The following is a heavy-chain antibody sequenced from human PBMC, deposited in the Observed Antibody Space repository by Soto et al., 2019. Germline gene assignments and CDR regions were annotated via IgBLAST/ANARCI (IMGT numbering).Heavy chain of an antibody. CDR1: GGTFSRHA. CDR2: IIPIFGTA. Sequence: QVQLVQSGAEVRKPGSSVKVSCKASGGTFSRHAISWVRQAPGQGLEWMGGIIPIFGTANHAQKFQGRVTSIADEATSTVYMELGSLRSEDTAMYYCARGWGYYSNDSYYAYWGQGTLVIVSS. D-gene: IGHD3-22*01. V-gene: IGHV1-69*01. CDR3: ARGWGYYSNDSYYAY. J-gene: IGHJ4*02.